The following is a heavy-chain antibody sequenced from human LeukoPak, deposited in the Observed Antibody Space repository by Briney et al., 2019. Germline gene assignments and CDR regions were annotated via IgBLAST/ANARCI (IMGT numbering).Heavy chain of an antibody. Sequence: PGGSLRLSCAASGFTFSSYGMHWVRQAPGKGLEWVAVISYDGSNKYYADSVKGRFTISRDNSKNTLYLQMNSLRAEDTAVYYCAKVSVYSSGWYPDGSYYYGMDVWGQGTTVTVSS. D-gene: IGHD6-19*01. J-gene: IGHJ6*02. CDR1: GFTFSSYG. CDR2: ISYDGSNK. V-gene: IGHV3-30*18. CDR3: AKVSVYSSGWYPDGSYYYGMDV.